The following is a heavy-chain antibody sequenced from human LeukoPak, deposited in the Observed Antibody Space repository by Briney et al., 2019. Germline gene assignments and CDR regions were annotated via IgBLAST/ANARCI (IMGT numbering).Heavy chain of an antibody. CDR2: INGYNGKT. J-gene: IGHJ1*01. CDR1: GYTFGNFG. Sequence: ASVKVSCKAAGYTFGNFGISWVQQAPGQGLEWMGWINGYNGKTNYAEKLQGRISMTTDTSTSTAYMELRSLRSDDTAVYYCVREGDLGNSGSYFQYWGQGTLVTVSS. CDR3: VREGDLGNSGSYFQY. V-gene: IGHV1-18*01. D-gene: IGHD4-23*01.